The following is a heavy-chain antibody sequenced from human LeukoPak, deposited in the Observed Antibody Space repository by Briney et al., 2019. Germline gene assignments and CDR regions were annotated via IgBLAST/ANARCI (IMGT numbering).Heavy chain of an antibody. Sequence: ASVKVCCKASGYTFTSYGISWVRQAPGQGLEWMGWISAYNGKTNYAPKFQGRVTMTTDTSTSTAYMDLRSLRSDDTAVYYCTRDGPDYGDYINFDYWGQGTLVTVSS. CDR3: TRDGPDYGDYINFDY. V-gene: IGHV1-18*04. CDR2: ISAYNGKT. J-gene: IGHJ4*02. CDR1: GYTFTSYG. D-gene: IGHD4-17*01.